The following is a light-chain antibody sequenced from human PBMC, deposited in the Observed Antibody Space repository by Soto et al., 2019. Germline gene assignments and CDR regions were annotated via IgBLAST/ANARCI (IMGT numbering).Light chain of an antibody. CDR1: QSVSSSY. J-gene: IGKJ2*01. Sequence: EIVLTQSPGTLSLSPGERATLSCRASQSVSSSYLAWYQQKPGQAPRLLIYGASSRATGIPDRFSGSGSGTDFTLTISRLEPEDLAVDYCHQYGSSPLYTFGQGTKLEIK. CDR3: HQYGSSPLYT. V-gene: IGKV3-20*01. CDR2: GAS.